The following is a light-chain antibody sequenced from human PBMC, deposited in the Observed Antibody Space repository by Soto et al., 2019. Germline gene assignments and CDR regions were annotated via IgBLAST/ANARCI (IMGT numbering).Light chain of an antibody. CDR3: QQANSFPYT. Sequence: DIQMTQSPSSVSASGGDRVTITCRASQAISSWLAWYQQKPGKAPKLLIYGASTLQSGVPSRFSGSGSGTEFTLTISSLQPEDFATYYCQQANSFPYTFGQGTKLDIK. CDR1: QAISSW. CDR2: GAS. J-gene: IGKJ2*01. V-gene: IGKV1-12*01.